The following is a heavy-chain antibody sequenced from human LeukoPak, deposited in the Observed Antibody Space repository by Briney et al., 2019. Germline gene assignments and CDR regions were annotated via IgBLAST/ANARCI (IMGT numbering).Heavy chain of an antibody. Sequence: GGSLRLSCAASGFTVSSHDTSWVRQAPGKGLEWVSVIYMGGTTYYADSVKGRFTISRQSSNNTLYLQMNSLGIEDTAVYYCVRVGDEVAYTRGYLDHWGQGTLVTVSS. CDR2: IYMGGTT. CDR3: VRVGDEVAYTRGYLDH. CDR1: GFTVSSHD. D-gene: IGHD3-16*01. V-gene: IGHV3-53*04. J-gene: IGHJ4*02.